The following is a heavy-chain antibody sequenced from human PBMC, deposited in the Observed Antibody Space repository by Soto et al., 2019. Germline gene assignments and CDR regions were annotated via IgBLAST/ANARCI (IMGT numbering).Heavy chain of an antibody. CDR3: VRDYYYGSGSSLFYYYGMDV. V-gene: IGHV1-46*01. J-gene: IGHJ6*02. D-gene: IGHD3-10*01. Sequence: GASVKVSCKASGYTFTSYYMHWVRQAPGQGLEWMGIINPSGGSTSYAQKFQGRVTMTRDTSTSTVYMEPSSLRSEDTAVYYCVRDYYYGSGSSLFYYYGMDVWGQGTTVTVSS. CDR1: GYTFTSYY. CDR2: INPSGGST.